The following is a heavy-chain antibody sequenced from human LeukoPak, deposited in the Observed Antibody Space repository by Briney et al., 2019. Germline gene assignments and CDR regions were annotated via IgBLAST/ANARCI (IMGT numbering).Heavy chain of an antibody. CDR2: TNSEGETT. J-gene: IGHJ4*02. Sequence: VWVSRTNSEGETTSYADSVKGRFTISRDNAKNTLYLQMNSLRVEDTAVYYCVRDYYDHLPGFDYWGQGTLVTVSS. CDR3: VRDYYDHLPGFDY. V-gene: IGHV3-74*01. D-gene: IGHD3-22*01.